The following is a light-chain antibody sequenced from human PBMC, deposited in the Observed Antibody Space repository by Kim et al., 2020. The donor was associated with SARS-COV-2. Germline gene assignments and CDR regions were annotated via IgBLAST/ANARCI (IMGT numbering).Light chain of an antibody. V-gene: IGLV6-57*04. J-gene: IGLJ3*02. CDR1: SGSIASKY. CDR2: GDD. CDR3: QSYDNDNHGV. Sequence: NFMLTQPHSVSESPGKTVSISCTRSSGSIASKYVQWYQRRPGSVPTTLIYGDDQRPSGVPDRFSASIDTSSNSASLIISGLKTEDEADYYCQSYDNDNHGVFGGGTKLTVL.